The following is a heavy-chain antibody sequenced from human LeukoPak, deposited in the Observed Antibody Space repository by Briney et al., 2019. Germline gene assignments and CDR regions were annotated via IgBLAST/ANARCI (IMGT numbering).Heavy chain of an antibody. CDR1: GYAFTSYD. J-gene: IGHJ5*02. CDR3: KTGGTHWFDP. V-gene: IGHV1-8*03. CDR2: MNPNSGNT. D-gene: IGHD7-27*01. Sequence: GASVKVSCKASGYAFTSYDINWVRQATGQGLEWMGWMNPNSGNTGYAQKFQGRVTITRNTSISTAYMELSSLRSEDTAVYYCKTGGTHWFDPWGQGTLVTVSS.